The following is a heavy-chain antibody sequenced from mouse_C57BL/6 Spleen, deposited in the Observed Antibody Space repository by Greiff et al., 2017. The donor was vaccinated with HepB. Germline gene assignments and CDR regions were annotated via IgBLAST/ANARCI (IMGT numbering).Heavy chain of an antibody. CDR2: IDPEDGDT. CDR1: GFNIKDYY. D-gene: IGHD2-5*01. J-gene: IGHJ3*01. V-gene: IGHV14-1*01. Sequence: DVKLQESGAELVRPGASVKLSCTASGFNIKDYYMHWVKQRPEQGLEWIGRIDPEDGDTEYAPKFQGKATMTADTSSNTAYLQLSSLTSEDTAVYYRTTSGTTYDSNYLFAYWGQGTLVTVSA. CDR3: TTSGTTYDSNYLFAY.